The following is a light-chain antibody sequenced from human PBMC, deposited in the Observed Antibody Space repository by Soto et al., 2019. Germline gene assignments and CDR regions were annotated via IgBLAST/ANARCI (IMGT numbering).Light chain of an antibody. CDR1: SSNIGSNT. J-gene: IGLJ1*01. CDR3: AAWDDSLNGRV. CDR2: SNN. Sequence: VLTQPPTASGTPGQRVTISCSGSSSNIGSNTVNWYQQLPGTAPKLLIYSNNQRPSGVPDRFSGSKSGTSASLAISELQSEGEADYYCAAWDDSLNGRVFGTGTKVTVL. V-gene: IGLV1-44*01.